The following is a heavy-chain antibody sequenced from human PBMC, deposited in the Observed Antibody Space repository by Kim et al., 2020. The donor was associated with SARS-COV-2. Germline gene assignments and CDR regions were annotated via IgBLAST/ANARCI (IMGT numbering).Heavy chain of an antibody. CDR1: GFTFSSYA. J-gene: IGHJ4*01. Sequence: GGSLRLSCAASGFTFSSYAMHWVRQAPGKGLEWVAVISYDGSNKYYADSVKGRFTISRDNSKNTLYLQMNSLRAEDTAVYYCARDTLVYSSCWFGEDYWG. CDR3: ARDTLVYSSCWFGEDY. D-gene: IGHD6-19*01. CDR2: ISYDGSNK. V-gene: IGHV3-30*04.